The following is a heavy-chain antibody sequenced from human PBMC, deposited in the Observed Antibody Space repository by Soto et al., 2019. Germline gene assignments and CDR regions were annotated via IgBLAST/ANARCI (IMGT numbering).Heavy chain of an antibody. Sequence: EVQLVESGGGLLKPGGSLRLSCLASGINFNNAWMSWVRQAPGKGLAWVGRVKSKSNGETVDYAEPVKGRFAISRYDSRNTVYLHITTVTSYDTAIYYPTTVMLPVPMWVSFDHEHWGHGTRVTVSS. D-gene: IGHD2-2*01. CDR1: GINFNNAW. CDR2: VKSKSNGETV. V-gene: IGHV3-15*01. CDR3: TTVMLPVPMWVSFDHEH. J-gene: IGHJ4*01.